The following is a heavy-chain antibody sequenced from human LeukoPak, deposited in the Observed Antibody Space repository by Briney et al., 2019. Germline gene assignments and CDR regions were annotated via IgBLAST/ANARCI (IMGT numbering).Heavy chain of an antibody. V-gene: IGHV3-64*01. CDR3: ARATTAAIYLADYYYYGMDV. CDR2: ISRNGGST. CDR1: GFTSSSYA. J-gene: IGHJ6*02. Sequence: GGSLRLSCAASGFTSSSYAMHWVRQAPGNGLEYVSAISRNGGSTYYANSVKGRFTISRDNSKNTLYLQMGSLRAEDMAVYYCARATTAAIYLADYYYYGMDVWGQGTTVTVSS. D-gene: IGHD2-2*01.